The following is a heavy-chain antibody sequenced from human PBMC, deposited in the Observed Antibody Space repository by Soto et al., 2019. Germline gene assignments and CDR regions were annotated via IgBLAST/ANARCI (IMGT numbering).Heavy chain of an antibody. D-gene: IGHD3-10*01. Sequence: QGLEWMGRIIPILGIANYAQKFQGRVTITADKSTSTAYMELSSLRSEDTAVYYCARMITMGRADGFGIWGQATMVTVSS. J-gene: IGHJ3*02. CDR3: ARMITMGRADGFGI. V-gene: IGHV1-69*02. CDR2: IIPILGIA.